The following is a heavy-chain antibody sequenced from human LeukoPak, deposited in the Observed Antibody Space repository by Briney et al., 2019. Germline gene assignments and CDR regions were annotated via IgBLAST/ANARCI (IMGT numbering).Heavy chain of an antibody. CDR3: AKDEGYDSSGYYGDY. D-gene: IGHD3-22*01. Sequence: GGSLRLSCAASGFTFSSYAMSWVRQAPGKGLEWVSAISGSGGSTYYADSVKGRFTISGDNSKNTLYLQMNSLRAEDTAVYYCAKDEGYDSSGYYGDYWGQGTLVTVSS. J-gene: IGHJ4*02. CDR1: GFTFSSYA. V-gene: IGHV3-23*01. CDR2: ISGSGGST.